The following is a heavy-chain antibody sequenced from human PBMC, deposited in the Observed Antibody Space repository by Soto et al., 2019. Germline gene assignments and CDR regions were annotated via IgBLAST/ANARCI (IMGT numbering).Heavy chain of an antibody. J-gene: IGHJ4*02. Sequence: PGGSLRLSCAASGFTFRDYYMTWIRQAPGKGLEWVSYISSSGTGIYYPDSVKGRFTISRDNAKNALYLQMSSLRAEDTAVYYCAAWDISNIWGQGILVTVSS. CDR1: GFTFRDYY. CDR2: ISSSGTGI. D-gene: IGHD2-15*01. CDR3: AAWDISNI. V-gene: IGHV3-11*01.